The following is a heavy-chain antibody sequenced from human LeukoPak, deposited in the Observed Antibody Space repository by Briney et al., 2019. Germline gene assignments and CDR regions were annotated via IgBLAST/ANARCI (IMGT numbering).Heavy chain of an antibody. CDR2: ISSSSSYI. CDR1: GFTFSSCS. Sequence: GGSLRLPCAASGFTFSSCSMNWVRQAPGKGLEWVSSISSSSSYIYYADSVKGRFTISRDNAKNSLYLQMNSLRAEDTAVYYCARVGLQSFDYWGQGTLVTVSS. D-gene: IGHD5-24*01. CDR3: ARVGLQSFDY. J-gene: IGHJ4*02. V-gene: IGHV3-21*01.